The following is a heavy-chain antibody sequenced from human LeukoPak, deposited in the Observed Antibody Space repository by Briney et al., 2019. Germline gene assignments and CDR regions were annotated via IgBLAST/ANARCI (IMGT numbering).Heavy chain of an antibody. CDR2: IYHSGAT. V-gene: IGHV4-38-2*01. CDR1: GYSISSGYY. Sequence: SETLSLTCAVSGYSISSGYYWSWIRQPPGKGLEWIGSIYHSGATYHNPSLKSRLTMSVDTSKNRFSLKLSSVTAADTGVYYCARYFWSCYYYFDYWGQGTLVTVSS. J-gene: IGHJ4*02. CDR3: ARYFWSCYYYFDY. D-gene: IGHD3-3*01.